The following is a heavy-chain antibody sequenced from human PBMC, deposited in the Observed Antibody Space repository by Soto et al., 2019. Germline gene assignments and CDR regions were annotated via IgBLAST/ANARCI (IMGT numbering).Heavy chain of an antibody. J-gene: IGHJ6*02. CDR1: GFTFSSYA. V-gene: IGHV3-7*03. D-gene: IGHD3-22*01. CDR2: INRDGGKK. Sequence: PGGSLRLSCAASGFTFSSYAMSWVRQAPGKGLEWVANINRDGGKKYYVDSVKGRFTISRDNAKNSLYLQMNSLRAEDTAVYYCAREGNYYDSSGTLYGMDVWGQGTTVTVSS. CDR3: AREGNYYDSSGTLYGMDV.